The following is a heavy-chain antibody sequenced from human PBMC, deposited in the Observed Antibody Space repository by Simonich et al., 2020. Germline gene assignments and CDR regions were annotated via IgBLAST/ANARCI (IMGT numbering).Heavy chain of an antibody. J-gene: IGHJ4*02. Sequence: QVQLVQSGAEVKKPGASVKVSCKASGYTFTSYGISWVRQAPGQGLEWMEWIRSYNGNTNYEQKLKGRVNMTTDTSTSTAYRELRSLRSDDTAVYYCARASRGTWWYYYFDYWGQGTLVTVSS. CDR2: IRSYNGNT. D-gene: IGHD2-15*01. CDR1: GYTFTSYG. V-gene: IGHV1-18*01. CDR3: ARASRGTWWYYYFDY.